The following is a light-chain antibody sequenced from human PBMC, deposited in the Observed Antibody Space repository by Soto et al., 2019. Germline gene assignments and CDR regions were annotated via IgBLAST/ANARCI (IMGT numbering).Light chain of an antibody. CDR2: DAS. J-gene: IGKJ5*01. CDR3: QHYNSLPIT. CDR1: QDIRYY. Sequence: IQLTQSPSSLSASIGARVTLTCQASQDIRYYLNWYQQKTGQAPKLLIYDASQLETGVPSRFSGSGSGTDFTFTINSLQSEDIGTYYCQHYNSLPITFGQGTRLEIK. V-gene: IGKV1-33*01.